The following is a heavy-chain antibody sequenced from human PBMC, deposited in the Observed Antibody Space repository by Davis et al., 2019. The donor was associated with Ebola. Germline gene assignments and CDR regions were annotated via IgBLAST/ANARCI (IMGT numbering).Heavy chain of an antibody. CDR3: VREETGKYEALDL. CDR1: GFTFRNYD. Sequence: GESLKISCAASGFTFRNYDTHWVRQAPGKGLEWVAVISYDGHKKDYAESVRGRFSISRDDSKNTLFLQMDRLRAEDSAVYYCVREETGKYEALDLWGQGTLVTVSS. J-gene: IGHJ3*01. CDR2: ISYDGHKK. V-gene: IGHV3-33*01. D-gene: IGHD1-1*01.